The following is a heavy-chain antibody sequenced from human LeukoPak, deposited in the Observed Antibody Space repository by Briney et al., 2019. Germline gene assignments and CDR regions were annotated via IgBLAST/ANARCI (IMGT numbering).Heavy chain of an antibody. V-gene: IGHV4-59*01. Sequence: SETLSLTCTVSGGSISSYYWSWIRQPPGKGLEWIGYIYYSGGTNYNPSLKSRVTISVDTSKNQFSLKLSSVTAADTAVYYCATASSGSETSFQHWGQGTLVTVSS. J-gene: IGHJ1*01. CDR1: GGSISSYY. CDR3: ATASSGSETSFQH. D-gene: IGHD1-26*01. CDR2: IYYSGGT.